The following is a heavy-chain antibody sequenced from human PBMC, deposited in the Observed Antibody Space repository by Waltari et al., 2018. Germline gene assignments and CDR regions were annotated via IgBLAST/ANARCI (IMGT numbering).Heavy chain of an antibody. CDR3: ARSSRTGTYYFDY. CDR2: ISSSSSTI. D-gene: IGHD1-7*01. J-gene: IGHJ4*02. V-gene: IGHV3-48*04. CDR1: GFTFGSHS. Sequence: EEQLVESGGGFEQPGGSLRLSCAASGFTFGSHSMNWVRQAPGMGLEWVSYISSSSSTIYYADSVKGRFTISRDNAKNSLYLQMNSLRAEDTAVYYCARSSRTGTYYFDYWGQGTLVTVSS.